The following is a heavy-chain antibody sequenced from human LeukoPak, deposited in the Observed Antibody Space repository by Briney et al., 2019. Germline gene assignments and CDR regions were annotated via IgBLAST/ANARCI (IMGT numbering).Heavy chain of an antibody. CDR1: GFTFSTYP. Sequence: PGGSLRLSCAASGFTFSTYPMNWVRQAPGKGLEWVSSINPSGGHIFHADSLKGRFTISRDNAKNSLYLQMDGLRAEDTAVYYCAREDAKSLDYWGQGTLVTVSS. V-gene: IGHV3-21*01. CDR2: INPSGGHI. CDR3: AREDAKSLDY. J-gene: IGHJ4*02. D-gene: IGHD2-8*01.